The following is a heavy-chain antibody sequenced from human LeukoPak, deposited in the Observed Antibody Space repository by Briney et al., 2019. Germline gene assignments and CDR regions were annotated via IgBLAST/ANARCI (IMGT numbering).Heavy chain of an antibody. Sequence: SETLSLTCTVSGGSISDYYWTWIRQSPGTGLEWIGYMDYSGSTAYNPSLKSRVTISVDTSKNQFSLKLSSVTAADTAVYYCARRYCSSTSCYTGYYFDYWGQGTLVTVSS. CDR1: GGSISDYY. CDR3: ARRYCSSTSCYTGYYFDY. V-gene: IGHV4-59*08. D-gene: IGHD2-2*02. CDR2: MDYSGST. J-gene: IGHJ4*02.